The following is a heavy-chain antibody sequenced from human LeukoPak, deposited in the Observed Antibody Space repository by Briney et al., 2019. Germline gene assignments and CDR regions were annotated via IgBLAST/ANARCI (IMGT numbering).Heavy chain of an antibody. CDR3: ARVSWPYCGGDCYPGLWD. J-gene: IGHJ4*02. D-gene: IGHD2-21*01. Sequence: LETLSLTCTLSGGSLSSSSYSRGWIREPPGKGLEWIGSISYSGSTYYTPSLKIRVTISVDTSKNHFSLKLSSVTAADTAVYYCARVSWPYCGGDCYPGLWDWGQGTLVTVSS. V-gene: IGHV4-39*02. CDR1: GGSLSSSSYS. CDR2: ISYSGST.